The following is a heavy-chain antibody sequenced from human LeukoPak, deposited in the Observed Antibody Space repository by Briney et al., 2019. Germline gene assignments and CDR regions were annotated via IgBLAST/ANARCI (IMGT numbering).Heavy chain of an antibody. CDR3: ATQRGSYLWGTDFDY. D-gene: IGHD3-16*01. Sequence: ASVTVSCKASGYTFTGYYMHWVRQAPGQGLEWMGWINPNSGGTNYAQKFQGRVTMTRDTSISTAYMELSGLRSDDTAVYYCATQRGSYLWGTDFDYWGQGTLVTVSS. V-gene: IGHV1-2*02. CDR1: GYTFTGYY. CDR2: INPNSGGT. J-gene: IGHJ4*02.